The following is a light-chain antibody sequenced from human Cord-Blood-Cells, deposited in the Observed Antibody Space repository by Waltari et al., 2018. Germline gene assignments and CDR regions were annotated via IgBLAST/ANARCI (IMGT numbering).Light chain of an antibody. V-gene: IGLV3-1*01. CDR2: QDS. Sequence: YEMTQPPSVSVSPGQTASNTCSGYKLEDKYACWDQQNPGQSPVLVIYQDSKRPSGIPERVSGSESGNTANLTVSGTQAMDEAYYYCQAWDSSTLVFGGGTKLTVL. J-gene: IGLJ2*01. CDR1: KLEDKY. CDR3: QAWDSSTLV.